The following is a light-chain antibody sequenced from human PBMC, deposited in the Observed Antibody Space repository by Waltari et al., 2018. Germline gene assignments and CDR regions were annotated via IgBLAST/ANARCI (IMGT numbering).Light chain of an antibody. J-gene: IGKJ2*01. CDR1: QSVSSY. CDR3: QQRSNWPPMYT. CDR2: DAS. Sequence: EIVLTQSPATLSLSPGERATLSSRASQSVSSYLAWYQQKPGQDPRLLIYDASNRVTGIPARFSGSGSATAFTLTISSLEPEDFAVYYCQQRSNWPPMYTFGQGTKLEIK. V-gene: IGKV3-11*01.